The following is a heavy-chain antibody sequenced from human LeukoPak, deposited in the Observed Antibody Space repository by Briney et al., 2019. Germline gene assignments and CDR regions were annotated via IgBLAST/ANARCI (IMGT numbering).Heavy chain of an antibody. CDR1: GGTFSSYA. D-gene: IGHD1-26*01. V-gene: IGHV1-69*13. CDR2: IIPIFGTA. CDR3: AREVGATVEYFQH. Sequence: SVKVFCKASGGTFSSYAISWVRQAPGQGLEWMGGIIPIFGTANYAQKFQGRVTITADESTSTAYMELSSLRSEDTAVYYCAREVGATVEYFQHWGQGTLVTVSS. J-gene: IGHJ1*01.